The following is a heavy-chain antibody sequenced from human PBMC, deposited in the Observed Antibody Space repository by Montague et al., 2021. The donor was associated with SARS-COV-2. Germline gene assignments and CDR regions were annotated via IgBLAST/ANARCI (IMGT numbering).Heavy chain of an antibody. CDR2: IDWDDDK. CDR1: GFSLSTSGMC. V-gene: IGHV2-70*11. J-gene: IGHJ4*02. CDR3: ARTYYDILPNLYYFDX. D-gene: IGHD3-9*01. Sequence: PALVKPTQTLTLTCTFSGFSLSTSGMCVNWIRQPPGKALEWLARIDWDDDKYYRTSLKTRLTISKDTSKNQVVLTMTNMDPVDTATYYCARTYYDILPNLYYFDXWGQGTLVTVSS.